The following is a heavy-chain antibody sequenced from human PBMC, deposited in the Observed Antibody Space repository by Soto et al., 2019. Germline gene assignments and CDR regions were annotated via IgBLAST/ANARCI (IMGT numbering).Heavy chain of an antibody. V-gene: IGHV3-11*01. CDR3: ARDRSPRRGDWFDP. Sequence: VQLVESGGTLVQPGGSLRLSCSASGFTFSDYYMSWIRQAPGKGLEWVSYISSSGSTIYYADSVKGRFTISRDNAKNSRYLQMNSLRAEDTAVYYCARDRSPRRGDWFDPWGQGTLVTVSS. J-gene: IGHJ5*02. D-gene: IGHD3-10*01. CDR2: ISSSGSTI. CDR1: GFTFSDYY.